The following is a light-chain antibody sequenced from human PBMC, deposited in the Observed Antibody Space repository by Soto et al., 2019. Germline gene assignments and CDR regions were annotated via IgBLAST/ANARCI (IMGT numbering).Light chain of an antibody. CDR2: DTN. V-gene: IGLV1-51*01. CDR3: GTWDSSLTSVV. J-gene: IGLJ2*01. Sequence: QSVLTQPPSVSAAPGETVTISCSGSSSNIEKNSVSWHQQLPGAAPKLLIYDTNRRPSGIPDRFSGSKSVTSAALDITGLQTGDEADYYCGTWDSSLTSVVFGGGTKLTVL. CDR1: SSNIEKNS.